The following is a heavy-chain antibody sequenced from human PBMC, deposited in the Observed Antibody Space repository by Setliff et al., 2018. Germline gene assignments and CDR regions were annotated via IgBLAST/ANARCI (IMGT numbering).Heavy chain of an antibody. CDR2: IYPDVSDP. D-gene: IGHD6-13*01. V-gene: IGHV5-51*01. CDR1: GYSLTNYW. CDR3: ATTRLASRWYVVDGFDI. J-gene: IGHJ3*02. Sequence: PGESLKISCKGSGYSLTNYWIGWVRQMPGKGLEWMGIIYPDVSDPRYSPSFQGQVTISVDKSINTAFLQWNNLKASDSAMYYCATTRLASRWYVVDGFDIWG.